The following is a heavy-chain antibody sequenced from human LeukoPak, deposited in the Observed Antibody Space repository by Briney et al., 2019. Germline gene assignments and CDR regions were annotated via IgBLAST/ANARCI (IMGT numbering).Heavy chain of an antibody. CDR1: GYTFTSYY. V-gene: IGHV1-46*01. CDR2: INPSGGST. J-gene: IGHJ4*02. D-gene: IGHD5-18*01. CDR3: ARDNGLTDTAMVSGDY. Sequence: GASVKVSCKASGYTFTSYYMHWVRQAPGQGLEWMGIINPSGGSTSYAQKFQGRVTMTRDTSTSTAYMELRSLRSDDTAVYYCARDNGLTDTAMVSGDYWGQGTLVTVSS.